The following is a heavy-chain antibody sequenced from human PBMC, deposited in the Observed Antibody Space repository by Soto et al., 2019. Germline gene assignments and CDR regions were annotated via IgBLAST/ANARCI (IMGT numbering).Heavy chain of an antibody. CDR1: GVTFKDYG. D-gene: IGHD3-16*01. V-gene: IGHV3-30*03. CDR2: ISYYGKQT. J-gene: IGHJ2*01. Sequence: GGSLRLSCGAPGVTFKDYGMHWVRQAPGKGLEWVAVISYYGKQTYYADSVKGRFTISKDKSKRTLFLQMNSLRVDATAVYYCARDGWGSNWYFDLWGRVTLVTVSS. CDR3: ARDGWGSNWYFDL.